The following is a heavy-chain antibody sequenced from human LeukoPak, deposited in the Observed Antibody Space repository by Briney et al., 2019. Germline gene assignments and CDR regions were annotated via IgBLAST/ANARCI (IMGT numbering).Heavy chain of an antibody. CDR2: ISSSSSTI. CDR3: ARDSGYYDSSGYFYYYYMDV. CDR1: GFTFSSYS. D-gene: IGHD3-22*01. Sequence: PGGSLRLSCAASGFTFSSYSMNWVRQAPGKGLEWVSYISSSSSTIYYADSVKGRFTISRDNAKNSLYLQMSSLRAEDAAVYYCARDSGYYDSSGYFYYYYMDVWGKGTTVTVSS. J-gene: IGHJ6*03. V-gene: IGHV3-48*01.